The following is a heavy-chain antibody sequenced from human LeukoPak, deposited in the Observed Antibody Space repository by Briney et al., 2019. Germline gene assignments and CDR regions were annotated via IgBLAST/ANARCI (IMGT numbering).Heavy chain of an antibody. V-gene: IGHV1-2*02. CDR2: INPNSGDS. CDR3: AREIGGILVFDY. D-gene: IGHD5-18*01. Sequence: APVKASCKASGYKFTGYYMHWVRQAPGQGLEWMGWINPNSGDSHHAQKFQGRVTMTRDTSISTAYMELSRLRSDDTAMYYCAREIGGILVFDYWGQGTLVTVSS. J-gene: IGHJ4*02. CDR1: GYKFTGYY.